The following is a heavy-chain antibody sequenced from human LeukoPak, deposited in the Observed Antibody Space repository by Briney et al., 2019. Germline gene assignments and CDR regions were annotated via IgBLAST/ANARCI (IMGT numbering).Heavy chain of an antibody. D-gene: IGHD3-16*01. V-gene: IGHV3-21*01. CDR1: GFTFSSYS. CDR3: ARTPRGPQGAFDI. J-gene: IGHJ3*02. CDR2: ISSSSSYI. Sequence: GGSLRLSCAASGFTFSSYSMNWVRQAPGKGLEWVSSISSSSSYIYYADSVKGRFTISRDNAKNSLYLQMNSLRAEDTAVYYCARTPRGPQGAFDIWGQGAMVTVSS.